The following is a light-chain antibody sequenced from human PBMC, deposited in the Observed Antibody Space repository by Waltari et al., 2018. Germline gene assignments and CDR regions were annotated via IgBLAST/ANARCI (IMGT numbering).Light chain of an antibody. CDR3: CSYAGSAISV. Sequence: QSALTQTATVSGSPGQSITISCTGPPSDVGKYNLVSWYQQHPGKAPTLIIYDVNKRPSGVSNRFSGSKSGNTASLTISGLQAADEAYYYCCSYAGSAISVFGGGTKVTVL. J-gene: IGLJ3*02. CDR1: PSDVGKYNL. CDR2: DVN. V-gene: IGLV2-23*02.